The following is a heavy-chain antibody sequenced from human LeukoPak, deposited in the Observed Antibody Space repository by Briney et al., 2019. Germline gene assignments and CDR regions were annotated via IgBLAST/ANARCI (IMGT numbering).Heavy chain of an antibody. CDR2: INQGGSEK. V-gene: IGHV3-7*04. CDR1: GFTLSSYW. Sequence: GGSLRLSCAASGFTLSSYWMSWVRQPPGKGLEWVANINQGGSEKYYVDSVKGRFTISRDNAKNSLYLQMNSLRAEDTAVYYCARGMSTGEYWGQGTLVTVSS. D-gene: IGHD3-16*01. CDR3: ARGMSTGEY. J-gene: IGHJ4*02.